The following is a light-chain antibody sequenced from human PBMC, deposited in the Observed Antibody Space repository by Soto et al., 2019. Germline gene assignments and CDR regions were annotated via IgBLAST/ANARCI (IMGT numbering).Light chain of an antibody. V-gene: IGLV1-44*01. CDR1: SSNIGSNT. CDR3: AAWDDSLNGVV. CDR2: SNN. J-gene: IGLJ2*01. Sequence: QSVLNQPPSASGTPGQRVTISCSGSSSNIGSNTVNWYQQLPGTAPKLLIYSNNQRPSGVPDRFSGSKSGTSASLAISGLQSEDEADYYCAAWDDSLNGVVFGGGTKLTGL.